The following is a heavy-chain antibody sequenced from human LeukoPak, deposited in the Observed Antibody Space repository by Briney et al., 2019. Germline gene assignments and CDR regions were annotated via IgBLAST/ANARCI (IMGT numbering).Heavy chain of an antibody. CDR1: GFTFSDYA. J-gene: IGHJ3*02. D-gene: IGHD3-16*01. V-gene: IGHV3-7*04. Sequence: GGSLRLSCAASGFTFSDYAIHWVRQAPGKGLEWVANIKEDGSDKYYVDSVKGRFTISRDNAKNSLYLQMNSLRVEDTAVYFCARMGAAGGGFDIWGQGTMVTVSS. CDR2: IKEDGSDK. CDR3: ARMGAAGGGFDI.